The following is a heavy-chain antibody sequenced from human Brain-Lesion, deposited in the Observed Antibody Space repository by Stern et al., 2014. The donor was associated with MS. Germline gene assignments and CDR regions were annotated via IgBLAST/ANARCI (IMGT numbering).Heavy chain of an antibody. Sequence: QVQLQESGPGLVKPSETLSLTCTVAGGSVSSTSYAWAWIRQPPGKGLEWIGTIYYSGNTYYSPSLNSRLTISLDPSKNQFSLQRGSVTAADTAVYYCAGEEDIRYCSGGSCTGNWFDPWGQGTLVTVSS. D-gene: IGHD2-15*01. CDR1: GGSVSSTSYA. CDR3: AGEEDIRYCSGGSCTGNWFDP. J-gene: IGHJ5*02. CDR2: IYYSGNT. V-gene: IGHV4-39*01.